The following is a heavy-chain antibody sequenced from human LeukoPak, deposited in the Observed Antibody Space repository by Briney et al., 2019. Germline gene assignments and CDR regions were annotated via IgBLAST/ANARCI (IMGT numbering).Heavy chain of an antibody. J-gene: IGHJ3*02. D-gene: IGHD3-22*01. CDR2: ISGGGGST. Sequence: PGGSLRLSCAVSGFTFDSCGMSWVRQTPGKGLEWVSGISGGGGSTYYVDFLKGRFIISRDNSKNTLYLQMNSLRAEDTAIYYCAKHTYYFDTSVLEGAFDIWGQGTMVTVSS. CDR3: AKHTYYFDTSVLEGAFDI. CDR1: GFTFDSCG. V-gene: IGHV3-23*01.